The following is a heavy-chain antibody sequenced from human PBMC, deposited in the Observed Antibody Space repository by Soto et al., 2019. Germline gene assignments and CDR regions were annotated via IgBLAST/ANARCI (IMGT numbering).Heavy chain of an antibody. J-gene: IGHJ6*03. CDR1: GLTVSNNS. Sequence: GGSLRLSCAASGLTVSNNSMNWVRQAPGKGLEWVSITFSGGSTYYADSVKGRFTISRDNSKNTLHLQMNSLTAEDTAVYYCARAGVYSSANMDVWGKGAPVPSP. D-gene: IGHD6-25*01. V-gene: IGHV3-66*01. CDR3: ARAGVYSSANMDV. CDR2: TFSGGST.